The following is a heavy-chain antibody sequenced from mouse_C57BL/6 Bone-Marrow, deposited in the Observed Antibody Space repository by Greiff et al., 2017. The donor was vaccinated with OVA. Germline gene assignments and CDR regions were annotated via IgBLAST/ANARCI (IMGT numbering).Heavy chain of an antibody. J-gene: IGHJ2*01. V-gene: IGHV5-9-1*02. D-gene: IGHD2-2*01. CDR1: GFTFSSYA. CDR3: TRGDMVTTPFDY. Sequence: EVKVEESGEGLVKPGGSLKLSCAASGFTFSSYAMSWVRQTPEKRLEWVAYISSGGDYIYYADTVKGRFTISRDNARNTLYLQMSSLKSEDTAMYYCTRGDMVTTPFDYWGQGTTLTVSS. CDR2: ISSGGDYI.